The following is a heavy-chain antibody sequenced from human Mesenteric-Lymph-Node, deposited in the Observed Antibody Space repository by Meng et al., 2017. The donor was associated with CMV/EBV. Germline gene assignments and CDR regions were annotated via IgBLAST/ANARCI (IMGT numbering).Heavy chain of an antibody. CDR2: IRYDGSAK. V-gene: IGHV3-30*02. CDR3: ARRRAFDI. Sequence: SLRLSCAASGFTFSNYGMHWVRQAPGKGLEWVAFIRYDGSAKYHTDSVKGRFTISRDNSKNTVYLQMNSLRAEDTAVYYCARRRAFDIWGQGTMVTVSS. CDR1: GFTFSNYG. J-gene: IGHJ3*02.